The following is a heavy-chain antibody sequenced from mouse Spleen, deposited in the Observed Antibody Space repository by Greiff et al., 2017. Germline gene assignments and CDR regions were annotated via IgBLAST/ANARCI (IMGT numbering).Heavy chain of an antibody. CDR1: GFTFSSYG. Sequence: EVNLVESGGDLVKPGGSLKLSCAASGFTFSSYGMSWVRQTPDKRLEWVATISSGGSYTYYPDSVKGRFTISRDNAKNTLYLQMSSLKSEDTAMYYCARKGDGFAYWGQGTLVTVSA. CDR2: ISSGGSYT. CDR3: ARKGDGFAY. D-gene: IGHD3-3*01. J-gene: IGHJ3*01. V-gene: IGHV5-6*01.